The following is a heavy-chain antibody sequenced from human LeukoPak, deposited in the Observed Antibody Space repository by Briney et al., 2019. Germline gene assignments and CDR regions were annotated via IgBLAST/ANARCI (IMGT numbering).Heavy chain of an antibody. V-gene: IGHV4-59*12. J-gene: IGHJ6*02. Sequence: PSETLSLTCTVSGGSISSYYWSWIRQPPGKGLEWIGYIYYSGSTNYNPSLKSRVTISVDTSKNQFSLKLSSVTAADTAVYYCARELPGDCSSTSCYTITNGMDVWGQGTTVTVSS. CDR2: IYYSGST. CDR1: GGSISSYY. D-gene: IGHD2-2*02. CDR3: ARELPGDCSSTSCYTITNGMDV.